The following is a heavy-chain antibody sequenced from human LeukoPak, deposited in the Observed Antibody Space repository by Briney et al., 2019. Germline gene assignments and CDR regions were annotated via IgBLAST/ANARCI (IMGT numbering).Heavy chain of an antibody. Sequence: SSETLSLTWTVSGGSISSYYWSWIRQPAGKGLEWIGRIYTSGSTNYNPSLKSRVTMSVDTSKNQFSLKLSSVTAADTAVYYCARFSSSWFFDYWGQGTLVTVSS. D-gene: IGHD6-13*01. V-gene: IGHV4-4*07. J-gene: IGHJ4*02. CDR3: ARFSSSWFFDY. CDR2: IYTSGST. CDR1: GGSISSYY.